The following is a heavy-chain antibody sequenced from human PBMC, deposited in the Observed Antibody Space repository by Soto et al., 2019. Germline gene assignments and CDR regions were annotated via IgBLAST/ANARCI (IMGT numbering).Heavy chain of an antibody. CDR1: GGSITSSGYS. V-gene: IGHV4-30-2*01. Sequence: SETLSLTCAVSGGSITSSGYSWSWIRQPPGKGLEWIGYIYPSGTIFYNPSLNSRVAISVDTSNNQFSLRLSSVTAADTAVYYCATYTAYAKYYFDYWGRGTLVTVSS. CDR3: ATYTAYAKYYFDY. J-gene: IGHJ4*02. CDR2: IYPSGTI. D-gene: IGHD5-12*01.